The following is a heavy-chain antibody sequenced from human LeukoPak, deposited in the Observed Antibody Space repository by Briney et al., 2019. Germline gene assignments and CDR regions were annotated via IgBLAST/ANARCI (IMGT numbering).Heavy chain of an antibody. CDR2: IKQDGSEK. D-gene: IGHD3-10*01. CDR3: AGGIAMVRGGDD. Sequence: GGSLRLSCAASGLTFSTYWMTWVRQAPGKGLEWVANIKQDGSEKNYVDSVKGRFTISRDNAKNSLYLQMNSLRVEDTAVYYCAGGIAMVRGGDDWGKGTTVTVSS. J-gene: IGHJ6*04. CDR1: GLTFSTYW. V-gene: IGHV3-7*01.